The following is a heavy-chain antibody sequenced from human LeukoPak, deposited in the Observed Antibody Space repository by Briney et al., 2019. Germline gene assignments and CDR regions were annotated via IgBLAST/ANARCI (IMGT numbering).Heavy chain of an antibody. V-gene: IGHV1-2*02. D-gene: IGHD6-13*01. CDR3: AREEVIAAAGPTLDY. Sequence: GASVKVSCKASGYTFTDYYMYWVRQAPGQGVEWMGWFNPNIGGTNYAQKLQGRVTMTRDTSISTAYMELSRLRSDDTAVFYCAREEVIAAAGPTLDYWGQGALVTVSS. CDR1: GYTFTDYY. J-gene: IGHJ4*02. CDR2: FNPNIGGT.